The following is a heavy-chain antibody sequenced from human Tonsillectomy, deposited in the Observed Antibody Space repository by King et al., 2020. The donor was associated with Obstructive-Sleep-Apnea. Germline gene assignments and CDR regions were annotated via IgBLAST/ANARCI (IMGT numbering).Heavy chain of an antibody. J-gene: IGHJ4*02. Sequence: VQLQESGPGLVKASETLSLTCTVSGDSISTSFYWTWIRQPPGKGLEWIGTIYYSGSTYYNPSLKSRVAISVDTSKNQFSLNLISVTAADTAVYYCARGPSLGEENDYWGQGTLVTVSS. V-gene: IGHV4-38-2*02. CDR2: IYYSGST. CDR3: ARGPSLGEENDY. CDR1: GDSISTSFY. D-gene: IGHD2-21*01.